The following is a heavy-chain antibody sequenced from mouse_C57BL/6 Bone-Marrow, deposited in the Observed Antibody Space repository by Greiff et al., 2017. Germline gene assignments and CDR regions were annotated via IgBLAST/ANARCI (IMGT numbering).Heavy chain of an antibody. CDR3: ARRGYYGPYYCAMDY. J-gene: IGHJ4*01. CDR1: GFTFSDYD. Sequence: EVMLVESGGGLVQPGGSLKLSCAASGFTFSDYDMYWVRQTPEKRLEWVAYISNGGGSNYYPDSVKGRFTISRDNAKNTLYQQKSRVKSEDTAMYDGARRGYYGPYYCAMDYWGQGTSVTVSS. V-gene: IGHV5-12*01. CDR2: ISNGGGSN. D-gene: IGHD2-1*01.